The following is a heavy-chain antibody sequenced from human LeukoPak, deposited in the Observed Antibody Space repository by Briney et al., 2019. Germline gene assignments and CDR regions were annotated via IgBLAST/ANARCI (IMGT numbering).Heavy chain of an antibody. Sequence: GGSLRLSCAASGFTFDDYGMSWVRQARGKGLEWVSGINWNGGSTGYADSVKGRFTISRDNSKNTLYLQMNSLRAEDTAVYYCAKDFRSSSGDVWGKGTTVTVSS. CDR2: INWNGGST. V-gene: IGHV3-20*04. J-gene: IGHJ6*04. D-gene: IGHD6-6*01. CDR1: GFTFDDYG. CDR3: AKDFRSSSGDV.